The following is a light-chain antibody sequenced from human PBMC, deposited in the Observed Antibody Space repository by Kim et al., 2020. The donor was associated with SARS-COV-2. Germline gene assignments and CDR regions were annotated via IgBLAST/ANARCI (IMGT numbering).Light chain of an antibody. CDR2: GAS. CDR1: QDIRNG. Sequence: ASVGDRVTITSRASQDIRNGLGLYQQNPGSAPKRLIYGASSLQSGVPSRFSGSGSGTEFTLTISSVQPEDFTTYFCLQHSTYPFTFGQGTRLEIK. CDR3: LQHSTYPFT. V-gene: IGKV1-17*01. J-gene: IGKJ5*01.